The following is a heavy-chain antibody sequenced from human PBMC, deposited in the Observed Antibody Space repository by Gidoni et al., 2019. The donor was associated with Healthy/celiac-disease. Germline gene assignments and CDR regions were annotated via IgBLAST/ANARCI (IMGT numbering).Heavy chain of an antibody. V-gene: IGHV6-1*01. CDR1: GDSVSSNSAA. CDR2: TYYRSKWYN. CDR3: ARGPDSSGWYGMFSFDY. J-gene: IGHJ4*02. D-gene: IGHD6-19*01. Sequence: QVQLQQSGPGLVKPSQTLSLTCAISGDSVSSNSAAWNWIRQSPSRGLEWLGRTYYRSKWYNDYAVSVKRRITINPDTSKNQFSLQLNSVTPEDTAVYYCARGPDSSGWYGMFSFDYWGQGTLVTVSS.